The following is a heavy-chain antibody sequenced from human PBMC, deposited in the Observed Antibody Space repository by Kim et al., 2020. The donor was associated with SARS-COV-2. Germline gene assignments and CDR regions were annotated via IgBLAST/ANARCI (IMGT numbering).Heavy chain of an antibody. CDR3: ARGGLHYYDSSGYYPDAEYFQH. CDR2: ISAYNGNT. Sequence: ASVKVSCKASGYTFTSYGISWVRQAPGQGLEWMGWISAYNGNTNYAQKLQGRVTMTTDTSTSTAYMELRSLRSDDTAVYYCARGGLHYYDSSGYYPDAEYFQHWGQGTLVTVSS. D-gene: IGHD3-22*01. J-gene: IGHJ1*01. V-gene: IGHV1-18*01. CDR1: GYTFTSYG.